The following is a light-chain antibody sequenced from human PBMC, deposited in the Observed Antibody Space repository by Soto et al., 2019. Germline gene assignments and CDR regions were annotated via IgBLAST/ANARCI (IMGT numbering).Light chain of an antibody. J-gene: IGKJ5*01. V-gene: IGKV3-15*01. Sequence: EIVMTQSPATLSVSPGESATLSCRASQSISSNLAWYQQKPGQAPRLLMFRTSSRATGFPARFSGSGSGTEFTLTISSLQSEDFAVYYCQQYNNWPSITFGQGTRLEN. CDR3: QQYNNWPSIT. CDR2: RTS. CDR1: QSISSN.